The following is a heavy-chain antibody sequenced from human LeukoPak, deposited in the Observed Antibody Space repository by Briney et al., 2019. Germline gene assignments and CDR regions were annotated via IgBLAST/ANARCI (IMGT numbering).Heavy chain of an antibody. D-gene: IGHD3-22*01. Sequence: PSETLSLTCTVSGGSISSSSYYWGWIRQPPGKGLEWIGSIYYSGSTNYNPSLKSRVTMSVDTSKNQFSLKLSSVTAADTAVYYCARDTYYYDSSGYSRFDYWGQGTLVTVSS. CDR2: IYYSGST. V-gene: IGHV4-39*07. CDR3: ARDTYYYDSSGYSRFDY. CDR1: GGSISSSSYY. J-gene: IGHJ4*02.